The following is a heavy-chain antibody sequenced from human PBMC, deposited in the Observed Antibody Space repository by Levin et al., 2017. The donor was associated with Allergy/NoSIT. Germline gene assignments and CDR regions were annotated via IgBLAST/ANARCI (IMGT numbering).Heavy chain of an antibody. CDR1: GFTFSSYS. J-gene: IGHJ6*03. V-gene: IGHV3-48*01. Sequence: GESLKISCAASGFTFSSYSMNWVRQAPGKGLEWVSYISSSSSTIYYADSVKGRFTISRDNAKNSLYLQMNSLRAEDTAVYYCARGGHEGQQQLDGNYYYYYMDVWGKGTTVTVSS. D-gene: IGHD6-13*01. CDR3: ARGGHEGQQQLDGNYYYYYMDV. CDR2: ISSSSSTI.